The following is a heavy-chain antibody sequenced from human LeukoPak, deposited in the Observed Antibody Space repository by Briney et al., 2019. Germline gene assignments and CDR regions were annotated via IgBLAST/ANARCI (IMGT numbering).Heavy chain of an antibody. CDR2: IIPIFGTA. V-gene: IGHV1-69*05. Sequence: SVKVSCKASGGTFSSYAISWVRQAPGQGLEWMGGIIPIFGTANYAQKFQGRVTITTDESTSTACMELSSLRSEDTAVYYCARADYDSSGYYYYYYYMDVWGKGTTVTVSS. CDR3: ARADYDSSGYYYYYYYMDV. J-gene: IGHJ6*03. CDR1: GGTFSSYA. D-gene: IGHD3-22*01.